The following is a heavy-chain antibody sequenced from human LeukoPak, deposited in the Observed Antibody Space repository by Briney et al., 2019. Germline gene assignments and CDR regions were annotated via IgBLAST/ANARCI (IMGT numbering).Heavy chain of an antibody. V-gene: IGHV1-69*13. J-gene: IGHJ5*02. Sequence: VASVKVSCKASGGTFSSYAISWVRRAPGQGLEWMGGIIPIFGTANYAQKFQGRVTITADESTSTAYMELSSLRSEDTAVYYCARGRGKLELPNYTGNWFDPWGQGTLVTVSS. CDR3: ARGRGKLELPNYTGNWFDP. CDR2: IIPIFGTA. CDR1: GGTFSSYA. D-gene: IGHD1-7*01.